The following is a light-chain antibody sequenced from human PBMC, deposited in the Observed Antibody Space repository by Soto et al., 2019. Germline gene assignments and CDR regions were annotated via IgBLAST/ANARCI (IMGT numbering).Light chain of an antibody. CDR2: ATS. J-gene: IGKJ3*01. V-gene: IGKV1-12*01. CDR1: QGVNGW. Sequence: DIQMTQSPSSVSASVGDRVSITCRASQGVNGWIAWYHQKPGRARKLLIYATSTLQSGVPLRFSGSGSGTEFILTISSLQPEYAAIYYCQQASLFPLTFGPGTKLQIK. CDR3: QQASLFPLT.